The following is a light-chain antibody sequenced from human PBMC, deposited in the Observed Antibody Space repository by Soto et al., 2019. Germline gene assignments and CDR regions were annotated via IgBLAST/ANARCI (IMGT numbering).Light chain of an antibody. CDR2: STH. CDR3: AAWDDRLNGQGV. V-gene: IGLV1-44*01. CDR1: SSNIGTYT. J-gene: IGLJ2*01. Sequence: QSVLTQPPSASGTPGQRVTISCSGSSSNIGTYTVNWYQQLPGTAPKLLIYSTHQRPSGVPDRFSGSKSGTSASLAISGLQSEDEADYHCAAWDDRLNGQGVFGGGTKLTVL.